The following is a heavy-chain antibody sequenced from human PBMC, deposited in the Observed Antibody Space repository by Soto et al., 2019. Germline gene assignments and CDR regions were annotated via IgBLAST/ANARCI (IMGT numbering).Heavy chain of an antibody. Sequence: PGGSLRLSCAASGFTFSSYAMHWVRQAPGKGLEWVAVISYDGSNKYYADSVKGRFTISRDNSKNTLYLQMNSLRAEDTAAYYCARDAASKGYDFWSGSTEIYYFDYWGQGTLVTVCS. J-gene: IGHJ4*02. CDR3: ARDAASKGYDFWSGSTEIYYFDY. CDR1: GFTFSSYA. V-gene: IGHV3-30-3*01. CDR2: ISYDGSNK. D-gene: IGHD3-3*01.